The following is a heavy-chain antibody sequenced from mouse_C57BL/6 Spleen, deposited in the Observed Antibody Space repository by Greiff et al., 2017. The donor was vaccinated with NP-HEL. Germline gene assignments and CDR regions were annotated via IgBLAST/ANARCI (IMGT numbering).Heavy chain of an antibody. CDR3: ARYISNYGDYAMDY. CDR1: GFTFTDYY. D-gene: IGHD2-5*01. V-gene: IGHV7-3*01. Sequence: EVKLVESGGGLVQPGGSLSLSCAASGFTFTDYYMSWVRQPPGKALEWLGFIRNKANGYTTEYSASVKGRLTISRDNSQSILYLQMNALRAEDSDTYYCARYISNYGDYAMDYWGQGTSVTVSS. CDR2: IRNKANGYTT. J-gene: IGHJ4*01.